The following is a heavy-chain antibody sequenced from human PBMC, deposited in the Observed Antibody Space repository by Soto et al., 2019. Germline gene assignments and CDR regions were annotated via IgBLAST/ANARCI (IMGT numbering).Heavy chain of an antibody. CDR3: VASLAASGLNWLDP. CDR1: RGSISEKY. V-gene: IGHV4-4*07. Sequence: KPSETLSLTCIVSRGSISEKYWNWVRQPPGKGLEWIGLIFANGHTDYNPSLKSRVTMSVDASKNQFSLRLTSMTAADTAVYYCVASLAASGLNWLDPWGRGTLVTVSS. D-gene: IGHD6-13*01. CDR2: IFANGHT. J-gene: IGHJ5*02.